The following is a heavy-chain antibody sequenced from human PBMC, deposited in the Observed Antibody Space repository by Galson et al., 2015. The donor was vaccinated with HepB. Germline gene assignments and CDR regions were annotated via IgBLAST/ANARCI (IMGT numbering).Heavy chain of an antibody. D-gene: IGHD6-19*01. CDR1: GFTFSSYG. CDR3: AKDGEAVAGTFVDY. Sequence: SLRLSCAASGFTFSSYGMHWVRQAPGKGLEWVAFIRYDGSNKYYADSVKGRFTISRDNSKNTLYLQMNSLRAEDTAVYYCAKDGEAVAGTFVDYWGQGTLVTVSS. CDR2: IRYDGSNK. V-gene: IGHV3-30*02. J-gene: IGHJ4*02.